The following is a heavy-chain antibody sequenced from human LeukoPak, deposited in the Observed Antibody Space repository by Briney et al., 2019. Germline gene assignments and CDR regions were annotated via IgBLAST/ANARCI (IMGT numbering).Heavy chain of an antibody. D-gene: IGHD1-7*01. CDR1: GFTFDTSV. V-gene: IGHV3-23*01. CDR2: ISASDGRT. Sequence: GGSLRLSCAASGFTFDTSVMGWVRQAPGRGLEWVSDISASDGRTFYADSVKGRFTISRDNSKDTLYLQMNSLRAEDTAVYYCARDFESSNYADLDYWGQGALVTVSS. J-gene: IGHJ4*02. CDR3: ARDFESSNYADLDY.